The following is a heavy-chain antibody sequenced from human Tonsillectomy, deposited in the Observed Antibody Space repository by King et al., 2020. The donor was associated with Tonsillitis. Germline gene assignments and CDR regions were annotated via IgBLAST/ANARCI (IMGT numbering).Heavy chain of an antibody. V-gene: IGHV3-23*04. J-gene: IGHJ4*02. Sequence: QLVQSGGDLVQPGGSLRLSCAASGFAFGTYAMSWVRQAPGKGLEWVSTNIGSSGSTFHANSVKGRFSISRDNSENTLFLQMNNLRAEDTAVYYCAKARYSAGIYHFDYWGQGTLVTVSS. CDR2: NIGSSGST. D-gene: IGHD5-12*01. CDR1: GFAFGTYA. CDR3: AKARYSAGIYHFDY.